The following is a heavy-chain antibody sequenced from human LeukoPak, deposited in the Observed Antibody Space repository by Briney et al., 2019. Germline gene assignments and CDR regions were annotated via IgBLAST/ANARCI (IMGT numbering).Heavy chain of an antibody. CDR3: AKADFGMGATAPFDY. V-gene: IGHV3-23*01. CDR2: ISGSGGST. Sequence: GGSLRLSCAASGFTFSSYAMSCVRQAPGKGLEWVSAISGSGGSTYYADSVKGRFTISRDNSKNTLYLQMNSLRAEDTAVYYCAKADFGMGATAPFDYWGQGTLVTVSS. CDR1: GFTFSSYA. J-gene: IGHJ4*02. D-gene: IGHD1-26*01.